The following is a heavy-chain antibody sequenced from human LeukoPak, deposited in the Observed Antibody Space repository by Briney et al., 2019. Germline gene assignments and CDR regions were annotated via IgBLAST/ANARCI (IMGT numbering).Heavy chain of an antibody. CDR2: ISSSSSYT. Sequence: GGSLRLSCAASGFTFTTYRMEWVRQAPGKGLEWVSSISSSSSYTYYADSVKGRFTISRDNAKNSLYLQMNSLRAEDTAVYYCARDPYSGYDKRVYYFDYWGQGTLVTVSS. CDR1: GFTFTTYR. J-gene: IGHJ4*02. V-gene: IGHV3-21*01. D-gene: IGHD5-12*01. CDR3: ARDPYSGYDKRVYYFDY.